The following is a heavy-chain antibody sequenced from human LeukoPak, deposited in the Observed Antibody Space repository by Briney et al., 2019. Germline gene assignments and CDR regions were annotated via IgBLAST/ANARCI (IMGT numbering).Heavy chain of an antibody. CDR3: TRLVYDSRGYYFDY. J-gene: IGHJ4*02. Sequence: PSETLSLTCAVSGGSISSGGYSWSWIRQPPGKGLEWIGFIYHSGNIYYNPSLKSRVTISVDKSKNQFSLNLSSVTAADTAVYHCTRLVYDSRGYYFDYWGQGTLVIVSS. V-gene: IGHV4-30-2*01. D-gene: IGHD3-22*01. CDR2: IYHSGNI. CDR1: GGSISSGGYS.